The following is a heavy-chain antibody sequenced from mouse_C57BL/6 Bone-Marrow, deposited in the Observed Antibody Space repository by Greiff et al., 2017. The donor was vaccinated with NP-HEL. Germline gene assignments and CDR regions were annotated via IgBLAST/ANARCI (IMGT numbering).Heavy chain of an antibody. J-gene: IGHJ1*03. CDR2: IHPNSGST. V-gene: IGHV1-64*01. D-gene: IGHD1-1*01. CDR3: ARRTHYYVSSSHWYFDV. CDR1: GYTFTSYW. Sequence: QVQLQQSGAELVKPGASVKLSCKASGYTFTSYWMHWVKQRPGQGLEWIGMIHPNSGSTNYNEKFKSKATLTVDKSYSTAYMQLSSLTSEDSAVYYCARRTHYYVSSSHWYFDVWGTGTTVTVSS.